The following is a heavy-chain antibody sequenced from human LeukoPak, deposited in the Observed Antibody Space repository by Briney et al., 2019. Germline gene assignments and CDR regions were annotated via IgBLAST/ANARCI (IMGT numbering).Heavy chain of an antibody. V-gene: IGHV3-21*01. D-gene: IGHD3-10*01. CDR1: RFIFSRYN. Sequence: GGSLRLSCAASRFIFSRYNMHWVRQAPAKGLEWVSSLSGSSSYKYYVDSVKGRFTISRDNAKNSLFLQMNSLRPEDTAVYYCARHRGYGSGINWFDPWGQGTLVTVSS. CDR2: LSGSSSYK. J-gene: IGHJ5*02. CDR3: ARHRGYGSGINWFDP.